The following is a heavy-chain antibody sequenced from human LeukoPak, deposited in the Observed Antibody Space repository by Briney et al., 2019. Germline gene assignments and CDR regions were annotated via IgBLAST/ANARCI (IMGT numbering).Heavy chain of an antibody. CDR1: GSTFSTYD. CDR2: IGTGGDT. CDR3: ASLIDY. J-gene: IGHJ4*02. V-gene: IGHV3-13*01. Sequence: PGGSLRLSCVASGSTFSTYDMHWVRQAAGKGLEWVPAIGTGGDTYYPASVKGRFTISRENAKNSLYLQMNSLRAEDTAVYYCASLIDYCGQGTLVTVSS.